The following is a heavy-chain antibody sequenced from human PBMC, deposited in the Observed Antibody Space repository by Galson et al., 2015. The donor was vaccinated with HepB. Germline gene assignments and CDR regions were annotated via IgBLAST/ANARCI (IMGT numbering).Heavy chain of an antibody. D-gene: IGHD3-22*01. J-gene: IGHJ4*02. Sequence: SLRLSCAASGFTFGSYAMHWVRQAPGKGLEWVAVISYDGSNKNYADSVNGRYTISRDNSKNTLYLQVNSLQADDTAVYYCARAGYKANGGYSHYWGQVTLVTVSS. CDR2: ISYDGSNK. CDR1: GFTFGSYA. V-gene: IGHV3-30-3*01. CDR3: ARAGYKANGGYSHY.